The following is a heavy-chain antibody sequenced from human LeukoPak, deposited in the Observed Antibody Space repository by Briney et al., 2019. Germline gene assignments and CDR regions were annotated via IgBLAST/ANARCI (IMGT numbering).Heavy chain of an antibody. CDR3: ARARIKGFRVQGVGPCDL. J-gene: IGHJ3*01. Sequence: PGGSLRLSCEALDFDFSDYIMNWFRQAPGKGPEWVSSISPSGSDTYYRDAVRGRFTIPRDRATNSLLLQMSSLRVEDTALYYCARARIKGFRVQGVGPCDLWGPGTMVSVSS. V-gene: IGHV3-21*06. CDR1: DFDFSDYI. D-gene: IGHD1-14*01. CDR2: ISPSGSDT.